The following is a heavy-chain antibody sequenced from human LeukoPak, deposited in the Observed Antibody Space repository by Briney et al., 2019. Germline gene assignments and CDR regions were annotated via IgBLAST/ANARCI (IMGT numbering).Heavy chain of an antibody. CDR2: IEPSDSYT. CDR1: GYSFTSYW. Sequence: GESLKISCKGSGYSFTSYWISWVRQMPGKGLEWMGRIEPSDSYTNYSPSFQGHVTISADKSISTAYLQWSSLKASDTAMYYCARTVGATVWFDPWGQGTLVTVSS. CDR3: ARTVGATVWFDP. D-gene: IGHD1-26*01. J-gene: IGHJ5*02. V-gene: IGHV5-10-1*01.